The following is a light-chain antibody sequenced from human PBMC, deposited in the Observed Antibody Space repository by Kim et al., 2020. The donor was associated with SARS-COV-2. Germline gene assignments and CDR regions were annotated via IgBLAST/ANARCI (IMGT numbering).Light chain of an antibody. CDR3: MQGRHWPWT. CDR1: QSHVNSDGNTD. V-gene: IGKV2-30*01. J-gene: IGKJ1*01. CDR2: KVS. Sequence: PASISGTSSQSHVNSDGNTDLNWCQQRPGQSPRRLIYKVSNRDSGVPDRVSGSGSGADLTLKSSRVEAEDVGVYYCMQGRHWPWTFGQGTEVDIK.